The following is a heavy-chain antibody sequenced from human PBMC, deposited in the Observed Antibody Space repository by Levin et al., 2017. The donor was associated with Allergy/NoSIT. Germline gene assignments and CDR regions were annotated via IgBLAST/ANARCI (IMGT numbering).Heavy chain of an antibody. CDR3: ARDNTLAGEA. CDR1: GFTFSNCW. CDR2: FKEDGIQR. J-gene: IGHJ5*02. D-gene: IGHD6-19*01. V-gene: IGHV3-7*03. Sequence: GGSLRLSCAASGFTFSNCWMTWFRQAPGKGLEWLANFKEDGIQRYYADSVKGRFPISRDNANNSLYLQLNYLVVDATAVYQCARDNTLAGEAWGQGTLVTVSS.